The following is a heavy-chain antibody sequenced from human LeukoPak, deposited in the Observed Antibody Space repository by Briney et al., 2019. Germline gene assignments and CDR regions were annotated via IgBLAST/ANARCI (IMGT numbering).Heavy chain of an antibody. D-gene: IGHD6-25*01. J-gene: IGHJ3*02. CDR2: INSDGSST. CDR3: ARRSAAKDAFDI. Sequence: GGSLRLSCAASGFTFSSYWMHWVRQAPGKGLVWVSRINSDGSSTSYADSVKGRFTISRDNAKNTLYLQMNSLRAEDTAVYYCARRSAAKDAFDIWGQGTKVTVSS. V-gene: IGHV3-74*01. CDR1: GFTFSSYW.